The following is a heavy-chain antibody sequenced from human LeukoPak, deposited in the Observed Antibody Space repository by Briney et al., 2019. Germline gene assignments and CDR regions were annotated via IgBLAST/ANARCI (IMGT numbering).Heavy chain of an antibody. D-gene: IGHD6-19*01. J-gene: IGHJ3*01. CDR1: GDSVSSNSAT. CDR2: TYYRSKWLN. V-gene: IGHV6-1*01. CDR3: ARDPAYSSGWTKDAFDV. Sequence: SQTLSLTCAISGDSVSSNSATWNWIRQSPSRGLEWLGRTYYRSKWLNDYAVSVKSRITVNPDTSKNQFSLRLNSVTPEDTAVYYCARDPAYSSGWTKDAFDVWGQGTMVTVSS.